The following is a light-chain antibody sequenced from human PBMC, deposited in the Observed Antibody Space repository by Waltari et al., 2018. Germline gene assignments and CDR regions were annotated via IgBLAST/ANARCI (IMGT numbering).Light chain of an antibody. Sequence: EIVMTQSPATLSVSPGDRATLSCMASQTISSNLAWNQQRPGQAPRLRIYGESNRATGITARVSGTRPGREFTLTISSLQSEDFAVYYCQQYNKWPPLFTFGPGSKV. CDR2: GES. CDR3: QQYNKWPPLFT. CDR1: QTISSN. J-gene: IGKJ3*01. V-gene: IGKV3D-15*01.